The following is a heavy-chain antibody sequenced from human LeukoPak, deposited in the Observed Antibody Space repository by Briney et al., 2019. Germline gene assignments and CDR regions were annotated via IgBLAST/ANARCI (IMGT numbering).Heavy chain of an antibody. CDR1: GFTFSDYY. CDR2: MKQDGSEK. Sequence: GGSLRLSCAASGFTFSDYYMSWIRQAPGKGLEWVANMKQDGSEKYYVDSVKGRFTISRDNAKNSLYLQMNSLRVEDTAVYYCAKHRYDSTGYEAQDAFDIWGQGTMVTVSS. J-gene: IGHJ3*02. V-gene: IGHV3-7*01. D-gene: IGHD3-22*01. CDR3: AKHRYDSTGYEAQDAFDI.